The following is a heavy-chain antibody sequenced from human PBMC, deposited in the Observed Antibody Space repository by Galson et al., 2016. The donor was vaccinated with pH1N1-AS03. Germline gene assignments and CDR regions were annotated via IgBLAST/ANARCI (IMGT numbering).Heavy chain of an antibody. D-gene: IGHD3-10*01. V-gene: IGHV3-9*01. CDR3: AKEEGGSRGVRYFAF. Sequence: SLRLSCAGSGFTFDAYAMHWVRQAPGKGLEWVSGIDWNSGTIGYTDSVKGRFTISRDNAKNSLYLQMNSLRTEDTALYYCAKEEGGSRGVRYFAFWGQGTLVTVSS. CDR2: IDWNSGTI. J-gene: IGHJ4*02. CDR1: GFTFDAYA.